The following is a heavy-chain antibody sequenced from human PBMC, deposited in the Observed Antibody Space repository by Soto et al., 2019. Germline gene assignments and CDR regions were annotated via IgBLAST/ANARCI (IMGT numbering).Heavy chain of an antibody. D-gene: IGHD2-2*01. CDR1: GGTFSSFA. CDR3: AREVPAAETGRYFDY. J-gene: IGHJ4*02. Sequence: QVQLVQSGAEVKKPGSSVKVSCKTSGGTFSSFAINWVRQAPGQGLEWMGGIIPIFGTTNYAQKFQGRVTITADKYTSTVYMELSSLRSEDTAVYYCAREVPAAETGRYFDYWGQGTLVTVSS. CDR2: IIPIFGTT. V-gene: IGHV1-69*06.